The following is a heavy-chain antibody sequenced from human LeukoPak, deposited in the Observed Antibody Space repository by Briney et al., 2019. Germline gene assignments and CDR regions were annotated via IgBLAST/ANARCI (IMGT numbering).Heavy chain of an antibody. Sequence: PGGSLRLSCAASGFTFSSYGMHWVRQAPGKGLEWVAVISYDGSNKYYADSVKGRFTISRDNSKNTLYLQMNSLRAEDTAVYYCAKATIRMVSGLYYFDYWGQGTLVTVSS. J-gene: IGHJ4*02. V-gene: IGHV3-30*18. CDR2: ISYDGSNK. D-gene: IGHD2-8*01. CDR3: AKATIRMVSGLYYFDY. CDR1: GFTFSSYG.